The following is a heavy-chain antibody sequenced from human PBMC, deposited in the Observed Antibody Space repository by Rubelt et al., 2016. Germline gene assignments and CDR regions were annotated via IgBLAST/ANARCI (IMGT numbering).Heavy chain of an antibody. J-gene: IGHJ3*02. CDR3: ASAILVGATPTEAFDI. V-gene: IGHV4-39*01. D-gene: IGHD1-26*01. CDR1: GGSISSSSYY. CDR2: IYYSGST. Sequence: QVQLQQWGAGLLKPSETLSLTCTVSGGSISSSSYYWGWIRQPPGKGLEWIGSIYYSGSTYYNPSLKGRVTISVDTSKNQFSLKRRSVTAADTAVYYGASAILVGATPTEAFDIWGQGTMVTVSS.